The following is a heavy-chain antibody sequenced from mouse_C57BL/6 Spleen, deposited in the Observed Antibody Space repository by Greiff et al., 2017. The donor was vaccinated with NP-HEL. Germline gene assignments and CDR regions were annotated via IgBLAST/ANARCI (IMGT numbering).Heavy chain of an antibody. Sequence: EVHLVESGGGLVKPGGSLKLSCAASGFTFSDYGMHWVRQAPEKGLEWVAYISSGSSTIYYADTVKGRFTLSRDNAKNTLFLQMTSLRSEDTAMYYCARSLRRGYAMDYWGQGTSVTVSS. CDR1: GFTFSDYG. J-gene: IGHJ4*01. CDR2: ISSGSSTI. V-gene: IGHV5-17*01. D-gene: IGHD2-12*01. CDR3: ARSLRRGYAMDY.